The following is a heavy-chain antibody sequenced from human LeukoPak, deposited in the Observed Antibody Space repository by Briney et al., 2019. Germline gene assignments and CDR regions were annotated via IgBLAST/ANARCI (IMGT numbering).Heavy chain of an antibody. Sequence: SETLSLTCAVYGGSFSGYYWSWIRQPPGKGLEWIGYIYYSGSTNYNPSLKSRVTISVDTSKNQFSLKLSSVTAADTAVYYCARGGGGGNSKRNFDYWGQGTLVTVSS. CDR2: IYYSGST. V-gene: IGHV4-59*01. D-gene: IGHD4-23*01. CDR3: ARGGGGGNSKRNFDY. J-gene: IGHJ4*02. CDR1: GGSFSGYY.